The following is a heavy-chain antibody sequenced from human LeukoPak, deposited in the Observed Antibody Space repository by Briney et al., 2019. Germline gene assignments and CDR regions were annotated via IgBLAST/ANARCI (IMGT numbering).Heavy chain of an antibody. CDR3: AREISDYASAY. Sequence: ASVKDSCKASGYPFTGYYIHWVRQAPGQGLEWMGWINPNSGDTNYAQKFQGRVTMTSDTSITTAYMDLNRLTSDDTAVYYCAREISDYASAYWGQGTLVTVSS. J-gene: IGHJ4*02. V-gene: IGHV1-2*02. D-gene: IGHD2-2*01. CDR1: GYPFTGYY. CDR2: INPNSGDT.